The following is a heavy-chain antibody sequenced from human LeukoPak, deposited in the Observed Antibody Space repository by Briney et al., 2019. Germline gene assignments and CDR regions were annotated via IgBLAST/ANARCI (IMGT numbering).Heavy chain of an antibody. D-gene: IGHD1-26*01. Sequence: SETLSLPCTVSGGSISSSSYYWGWIRQPPGKGLEWIGSIYYSGSTYYNPSLKSRVTISVDTSKNQFSLKLSSVTAADTAVYYCAREGGSYYFDYWGQGTLVTVSS. CDR1: GGSISSSSYY. V-gene: IGHV4-39*07. CDR2: IYYSGST. J-gene: IGHJ4*02. CDR3: AREGGSYYFDY.